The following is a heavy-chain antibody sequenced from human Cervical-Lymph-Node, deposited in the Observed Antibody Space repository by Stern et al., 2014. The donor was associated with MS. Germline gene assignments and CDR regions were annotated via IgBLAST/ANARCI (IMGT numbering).Heavy chain of an antibody. D-gene: IGHD3-16*01. Sequence: MQLVESGGGVVQPGKSLRLSCEASGFSLSREGVHWVRQAPGKGLEWVAVISFDGSKKFYEDSVKGRSTISRDNSKNTVYLQMNSLRPEDTAVYYCATSTGGGTLDYWGQGTLVSVSS. CDR2: ISFDGSKK. V-gene: IGHV3-30*03. J-gene: IGHJ4*02. CDR3: ATSTGGGTLDY. CDR1: GFSLSREG.